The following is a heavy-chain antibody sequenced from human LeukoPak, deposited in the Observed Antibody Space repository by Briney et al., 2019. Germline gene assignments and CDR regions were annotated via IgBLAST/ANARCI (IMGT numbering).Heavy chain of an antibody. CDR1: GYTFTGYY. V-gene: IGHV1-2*04. Sequence: ASVKVSCKASGYTFTGYYMHWVRQAPGQGLEWMGWINPNSGGTNYAQKFQGWVTMTRDTSISTAYMELSRLRSDDTAVYYCAREEGPGYYYYGMDVWGQGTTVTVSS. J-gene: IGHJ6*02. CDR2: INPNSGGT. CDR3: AREEGPGYYYYGMDV.